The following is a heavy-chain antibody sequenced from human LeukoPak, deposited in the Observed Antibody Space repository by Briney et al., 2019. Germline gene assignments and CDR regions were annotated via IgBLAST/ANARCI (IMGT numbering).Heavy chain of an antibody. CDR1: GGSISSGSYY. V-gene: IGHV4-61*02. J-gene: IGHJ5*02. Sequence: PSETLSLTCTVSGGSISSGSYYWSWIRQPAGKGLEWIGRIYTSGSTNYNPSLNSRVTISVDTSKNQFSLKLSSGTAAGPAVYYCAGGNPYDFWSGYPNWFDPWGQGTLVTVSS. CDR2: IYTSGST. D-gene: IGHD3-3*01. CDR3: AGGNPYDFWSGYPNWFDP.